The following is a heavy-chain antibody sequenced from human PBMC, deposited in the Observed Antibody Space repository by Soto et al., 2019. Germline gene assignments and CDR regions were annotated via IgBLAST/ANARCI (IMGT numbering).Heavy chain of an antibody. J-gene: IGHJ5*02. CDR1: GYTFTSHD. Sequence: QVQLVQSGAEVKKPGASVKVSCKASGYTFTSHDINWIRQATGQGLEWMGWMNPNSGHTNYAQKFQGRVTMTRDTSISTAYIELTNLRSEDTAIYYCASDMSTTWGQGTLVTVSS. V-gene: IGHV1-8*01. D-gene: IGHD2-2*01. CDR3: ASDMSTT. CDR2: MNPNSGHT.